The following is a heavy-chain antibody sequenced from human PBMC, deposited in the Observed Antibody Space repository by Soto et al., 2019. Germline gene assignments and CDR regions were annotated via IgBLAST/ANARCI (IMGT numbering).Heavy chain of an antibody. CDR3: ARTFDYYGMDV. J-gene: IGHJ6*02. CDR1: GYSIGRGYY. CDR2: IYHAGSV. V-gene: IGHV4-38-2*01. Sequence: KTSETLSLTXAVSGYSIGRGYYWAWIRQSPGKGLEWIGSIYHAGSVYYNPSLNGRVALSMDTSKNHFSLKLTSVTAADTAVYYCARTFDYYGMDVWGQGTTVTVSS.